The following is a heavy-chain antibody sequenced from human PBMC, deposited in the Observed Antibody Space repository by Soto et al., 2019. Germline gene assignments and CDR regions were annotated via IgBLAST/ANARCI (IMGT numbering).Heavy chain of an antibody. CDR2: ISYDGSNK. D-gene: IGHD3-22*01. CDR3: ARNAHSSGYWGWFDP. Sequence: QVQLVESGGGVVQPGRSLRLSCAASGFTFSSYAMHWVRQAPGKGLEWVAVISYDGSNKYYADSVKGRFTISRDNSKNTLYLQMNSLRAEDTAVYYCARNAHSSGYWGWFDPWGQGTLVPVSS. CDR1: GFTFSSYA. J-gene: IGHJ5*02. V-gene: IGHV3-30-3*01.